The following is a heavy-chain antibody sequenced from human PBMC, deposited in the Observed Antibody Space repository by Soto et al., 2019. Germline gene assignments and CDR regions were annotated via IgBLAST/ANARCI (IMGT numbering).Heavy chain of an antibody. Sequence: EVQLVESGGDLVQPGGSLRLSCAASGFTLSSHWMHWVRQVPGKGLVWVARVNIDGGTTSYADAVKGRFTISRDNAKNTVFLQMDGLSTEDTSTYYCAREAGYCSRTSCYRRGFDLWGQGTMVTVSP. J-gene: IGHJ3*01. CDR3: AREAGYCSRTSCYRRGFDL. CDR1: GFTLSSHW. V-gene: IGHV3-74*01. CDR2: VNIDGGTT. D-gene: IGHD2-2*01.